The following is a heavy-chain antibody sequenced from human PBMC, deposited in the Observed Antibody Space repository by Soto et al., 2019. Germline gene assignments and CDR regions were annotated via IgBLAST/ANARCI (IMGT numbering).Heavy chain of an antibody. CDR1: GFTFSTYA. CDR2: ISDSGGTT. J-gene: IGHJ3*01. V-gene: IGHV3-23*01. CDR3: AKSSSGPNNTFDY. Sequence: GGSLRLSCAASGFTFSTYAVGWVRRAPGKGLEWVSLISDSGGTTYYADSVKGRFAISRDNSKNTLYLQMSSLRAEDTAIYYCAKSSSGPNNTFDYWRQETLVTVS. D-gene: IGHD3-3*01.